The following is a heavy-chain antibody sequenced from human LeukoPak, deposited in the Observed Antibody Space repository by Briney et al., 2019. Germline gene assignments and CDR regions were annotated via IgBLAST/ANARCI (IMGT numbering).Heavy chain of an antibody. J-gene: IGHJ5*02. Sequence: GGSLRLSCAASGFTFSSYAMSWVRQAPGKGLEWVSAISGSGGSTYYADSVKGRFTISRDNSKNTLYLQMNSLRAEDTAVYYCARRHYYGSGSQNWFDPWGQGTLVTVSS. CDR2: ISGSGGST. CDR3: ARRHYYGSGSQNWFDP. V-gene: IGHV3-23*01. D-gene: IGHD3-10*01. CDR1: GFTFSSYA.